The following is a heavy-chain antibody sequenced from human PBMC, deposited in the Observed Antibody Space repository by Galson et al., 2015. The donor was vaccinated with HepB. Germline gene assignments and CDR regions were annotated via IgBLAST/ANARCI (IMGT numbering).Heavy chain of an antibody. Sequence: LSLTCAVSVGSISSDNWWSWVRRPPGKGLEWIAEIYHSGITNYNPSLKSRVTISADKSRSQFSLKLTSVTAADTAVYYCAGSRVAYNGCFYFWGQGTLVSVSS. D-gene: IGHD5-24*01. CDR2: IYHSGIT. CDR3: AGSRVAYNGCFYF. CDR1: VGSISSDNW. J-gene: IGHJ4*02. V-gene: IGHV4-4*02.